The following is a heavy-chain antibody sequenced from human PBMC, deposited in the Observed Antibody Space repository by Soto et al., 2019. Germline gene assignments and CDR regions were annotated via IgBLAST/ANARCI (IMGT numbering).Heavy chain of an antibody. CDR3: ARGYGDYEE. CDR2: VYNSGHA. V-gene: IGHV4-4*02. Sequence: QVQLQESGPRLVKPSGTLSLTCSVSGGSIRTDTWWSWVRQTPRKGLEWVGEVYNSGHAAYNPSLKGRATISVDRSKNRFSLTVTSAAAADTAVYYCARGYGDYEEWGQGTLVTVS. D-gene: IGHD4-17*01. CDR1: GGSIRTDTW. J-gene: IGHJ4*02.